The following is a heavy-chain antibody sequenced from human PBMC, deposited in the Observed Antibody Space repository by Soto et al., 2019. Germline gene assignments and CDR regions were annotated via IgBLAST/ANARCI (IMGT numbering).Heavy chain of an antibody. CDR2: ISSSGSTI. CDR3: ARGLGYYFDY. J-gene: IGHJ4*02. CDR1: GFTSSSYE. V-gene: IGHV3-48*03. Sequence: GGSLRLSCAASGFTSSSYEMNWVRQAPGKGLEWVSYISSSGSTIYYADSVKGRFTISRDNAKNSLYLQMNSLRAEDTAVYYCARGLGYYFDYWGQGTLVTVSS.